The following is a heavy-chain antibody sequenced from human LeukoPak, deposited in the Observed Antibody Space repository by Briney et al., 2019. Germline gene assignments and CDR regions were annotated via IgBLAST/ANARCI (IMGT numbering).Heavy chain of an antibody. V-gene: IGHV3-33*01. Sequence: GRSLRLSCAASGFTFSSYGMHWVRQAPGKGLEWVAVIWYDGSNKYYADSVKGRFTISRDNSKNTLYLHMNSLRAEDTAVYYCARDQPALGIDYWGQGTLVTVSS. CDR2: IWYDGSNK. CDR1: GFTFSSYG. D-gene: IGHD2-2*01. J-gene: IGHJ4*02. CDR3: ARDQPALGIDY.